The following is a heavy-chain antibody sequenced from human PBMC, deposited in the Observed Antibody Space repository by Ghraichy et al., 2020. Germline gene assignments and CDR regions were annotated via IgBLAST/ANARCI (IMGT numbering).Heavy chain of an antibody. CDR3: AREAFGGVIDY. CDR2: ISSSVYDI. D-gene: IGHD3-16*02. V-gene: IGHV3-21*01. J-gene: IGHJ4*02. CDR1: GFTFNSYS. Sequence: GGSLRLSCAASGFTFNSYSINWVRQAPGKGLEWVSSISSSVYDIYYADSVKGRFTISRDNAKNSLFLQMNSLRADDSALYYCAREAFGGVIDYWGQGTLVTVSS.